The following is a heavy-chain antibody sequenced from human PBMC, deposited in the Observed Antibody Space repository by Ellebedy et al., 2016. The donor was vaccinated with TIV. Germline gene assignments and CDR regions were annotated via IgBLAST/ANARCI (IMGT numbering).Heavy chain of an antibody. CDR2: MSQDGSQI. CDR1: GFAFSSYA. J-gene: IGHJ4*02. V-gene: IGHV3-7*03. D-gene: IGHD1-1*01. Sequence: GESLKISCAVSGFAFSSYAMSWVRQAPGKGLEWVANMSQDGSQINYGDSVKVRFTISRDNARDSLYLQMDSLKVEDTAVYYCAGRAYNWNDGSLFDYWGQGTLVAVSS. CDR3: AGRAYNWNDGSLFDY.